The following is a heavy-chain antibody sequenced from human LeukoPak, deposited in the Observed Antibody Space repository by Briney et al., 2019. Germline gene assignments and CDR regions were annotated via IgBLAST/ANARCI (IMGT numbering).Heavy chain of an antibody. V-gene: IGHV4-34*01. CDR1: GGSFSGYY. Sequence: SETLSLTCAVYGGSFSGYYWSWIRQPPGKGLEWIGEINHSGSTNYNPSLKSRVTISVDTSKNQFSLKLSSVTAADTAVYYCARGPLGYCSGGSCYGLVRWFDLWGQGTLVTVSS. CDR2: INHSGST. D-gene: IGHD2-15*01. CDR3: ARGPLGYCSGGSCYGLVRWFDL. J-gene: IGHJ5*02.